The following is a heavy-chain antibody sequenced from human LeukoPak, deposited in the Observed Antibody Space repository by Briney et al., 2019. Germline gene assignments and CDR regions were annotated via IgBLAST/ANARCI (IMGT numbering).Heavy chain of an antibody. CDR3: ARQSTQLWLRFLDY. V-gene: IGHV5-51*01. Sequence: GESLQISCKGSGYSFTSYWIGWVRQMPGKGLEWMGIIYPGDSDTRYSPSSQGQVTISADKSISTAYLQWSSLKASDTAMYYCARQSTQLWLRFLDYWGQGTLVTVSS. CDR1: GYSFTSYW. D-gene: IGHD5-18*01. CDR2: IYPGDSDT. J-gene: IGHJ4*02.